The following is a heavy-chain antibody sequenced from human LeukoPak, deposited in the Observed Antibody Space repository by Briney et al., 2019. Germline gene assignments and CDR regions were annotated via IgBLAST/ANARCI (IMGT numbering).Heavy chain of an antibody. CDR2: MNQDGRQT. J-gene: IGHJ4*02. D-gene: IGHD2-15*01. Sequence: PGGSLRLSCVASGFNLGDFWLNWLRQAPGKGLEWVANMNQDGRQTNYLDSVKGRFTISRDNARNSVYLQMDSLRDEDTSLYYCVRDQGDRTGSLWGQGTLVTVST. V-gene: IGHV3-7*01. CDR1: GFNLGDFW. CDR3: VRDQGDRTGSL.